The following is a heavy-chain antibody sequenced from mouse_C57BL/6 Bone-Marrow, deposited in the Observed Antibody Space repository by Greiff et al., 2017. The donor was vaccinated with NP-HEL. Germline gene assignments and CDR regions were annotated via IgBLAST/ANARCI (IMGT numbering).Heavy chain of an antibody. CDR1: GYALSSSW. CDR2: IYPGDGDT. CDR3: AREKDGSSLFAY. Sequence: VQLQESGPELVKPGASVKISCKASGYALSSSWMNWVKQRPGKGLEWIGRIYPGDGDTNYNGKFKGKATLTADKSSSTAYMQLSSLTSEDSAVYFCAREKDGSSLFAYWGQGTLVTVSA. V-gene: IGHV1-82*01. D-gene: IGHD1-1*01. J-gene: IGHJ3*01.